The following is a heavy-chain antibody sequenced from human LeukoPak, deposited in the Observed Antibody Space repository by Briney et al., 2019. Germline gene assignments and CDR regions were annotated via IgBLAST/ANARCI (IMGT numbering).Heavy chain of an antibody. CDR1: GYTFTGYY. Sequence: ASVKVSCKASGYTFTGYYMHWVRQAPGQGLEWMGWINPNSGGTNYPQKFQGRVTMTRDTSTSTVYMELSSLRSEDTAVYYCAREEFGELKLDYWGQGTLVTVSS. D-gene: IGHD3-10*01. V-gene: IGHV1-2*02. CDR3: AREEFGELKLDY. J-gene: IGHJ4*02. CDR2: INPNSGGT.